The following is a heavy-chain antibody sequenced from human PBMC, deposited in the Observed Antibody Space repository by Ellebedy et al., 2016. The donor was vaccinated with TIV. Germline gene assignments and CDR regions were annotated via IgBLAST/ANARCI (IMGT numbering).Heavy chain of an antibody. D-gene: IGHD5-24*01. CDR3: ARPWVEMATIGDAFDI. J-gene: IGHJ3*02. CDR2: INSDGSST. CDR1: GFTFSGYW. Sequence: GESLKISCAASGFTFSGYWMHWVRQAPGKGLVWVSRINSDGSSTSFADAVKGRFTISSDNSKNKLYLPLKSLSAEDTAVYYCARPWVEMATIGDAFDIWGQGTMVTVSS. V-gene: IGHV3-74*01.